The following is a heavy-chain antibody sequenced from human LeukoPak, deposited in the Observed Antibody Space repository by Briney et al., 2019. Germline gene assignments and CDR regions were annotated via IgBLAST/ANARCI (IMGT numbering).Heavy chain of an antibody. CDR3: AKGTRPFKPAEYFQH. Sequence: GGSLRLSCTASGFTFSNYAMSWVRQAPGEGLEWVSAISGSGGSTFNADSVEGRFTISRDNSKNTLYLQMNSLRAEDTAIYYCAKGTRPFKPAEYFQHWGQGTLVTVSS. J-gene: IGHJ1*01. CDR1: GFTFSNYA. CDR2: ISGSGGST. V-gene: IGHV3-23*01.